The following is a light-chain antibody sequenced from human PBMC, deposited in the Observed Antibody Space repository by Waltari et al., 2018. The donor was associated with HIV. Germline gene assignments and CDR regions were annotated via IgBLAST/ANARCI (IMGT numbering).Light chain of an antibody. J-gene: IGLJ2*01. V-gene: IGLV3-21*02. CDR3: QVWDSSSDHL. CDR1: NIGSKN. CDR2: DDV. Sequence: SFVPTQPPSVSVAPGQTARITCGANNIGSKNVHWYQQKSGQAPVLVVYDDVGRHSVIPERFSGSNSGNTAILTISRVEAGDEADYYCQVWDSSSDHLFGGGTKLTVL.